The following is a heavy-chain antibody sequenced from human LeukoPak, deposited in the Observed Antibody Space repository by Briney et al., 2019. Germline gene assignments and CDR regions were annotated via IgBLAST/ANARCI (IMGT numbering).Heavy chain of an antibody. J-gene: IGHJ4*02. V-gene: IGHV3-7*02. Sequence: GGSLTLSCAASGFTFSRYWMSWVRQAPGKGLEWVANIKEDGSVKYYVESVKGRFTISRDNAKNSLYLQMNSLRAEDTAVYYCAASITMFDYWGQGTLVTVSS. CDR3: AASITMFDY. D-gene: IGHD3-10*01. CDR2: IKEDGSVK. CDR1: GFTFSRYW.